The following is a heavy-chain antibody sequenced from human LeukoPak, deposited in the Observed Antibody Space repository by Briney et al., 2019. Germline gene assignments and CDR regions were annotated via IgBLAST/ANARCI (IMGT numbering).Heavy chain of an antibody. CDR2: INPNSGGT. J-gene: IGHJ5*02. CDR3: ARAVQPYCSSTSCYFTGYNWFDP. CDR1: GYTFTGYY. Sequence: GASVKVPCKASGYTFTGYYMHWVRQAPGQGLEWMGWINPNSGGTNYAQKFQGRVTMTRDTSISTAYVELSRLRSDDTAVYYCARAVQPYCSSTSCYFTGYNWFDPWGQGTLVTVSS. V-gene: IGHV1-2*02. D-gene: IGHD2-2*01.